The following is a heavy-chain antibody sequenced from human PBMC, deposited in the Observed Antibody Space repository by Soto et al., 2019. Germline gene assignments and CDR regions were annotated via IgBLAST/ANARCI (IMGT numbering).Heavy chain of an antibody. Sequence: SETLSLTCSVSGGSVSDKTYYWSWIRQPPGKRLEWIGYVYYSGTTNYNPSLKSRVTISVDLSKNQFSLRLSSVTTADTALYYCARTTAVPNSLRSRYFFGYWGQGTLVTVSS. V-gene: IGHV4-61*01. CDR3: ARTTAVPNSLRSRYFFGY. J-gene: IGHJ4*02. D-gene: IGHD4-17*01. CDR2: VYYSGTT. CDR1: GGSVSDKTYY.